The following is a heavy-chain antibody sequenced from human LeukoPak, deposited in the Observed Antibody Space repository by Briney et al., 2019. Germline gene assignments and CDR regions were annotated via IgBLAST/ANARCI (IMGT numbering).Heavy chain of an antibody. Sequence: GSLRLSCAASGFTFSNAWMSWVRQAPGKGLEWIGSIYHSGSTYYNPSLKSRVTISVDTSKNQFSLKLSSVTAADTAVYYCARDTPASSWYSPHDAFDIWGQGTMVTVSS. CDR1: GFTFSNAW. J-gene: IGHJ3*02. D-gene: IGHD6-13*01. CDR3: ARDTPASSWYSPHDAFDI. CDR2: IYHSGST. V-gene: IGHV4-38-2*02.